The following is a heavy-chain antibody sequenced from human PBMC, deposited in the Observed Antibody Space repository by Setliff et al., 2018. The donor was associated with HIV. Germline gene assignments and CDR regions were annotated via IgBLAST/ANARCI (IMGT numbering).Heavy chain of an antibody. Sequence: ASVKVSCKASGYTFTGYYMHWVRQAPGQGLEWMGWINPNSGGTNYAQKFQGRVTMTRDTSISTAYMELSRLRSDDTAVYYCARDVGVRGVIITVSWFDPWGQGTLVTSPQ. CDR1: GYTFTGYY. CDR2: INPNSGGT. J-gene: IGHJ5*02. CDR3: ARDVGVRGVIITVSWFDP. D-gene: IGHD3-10*01. V-gene: IGHV1-2*02.